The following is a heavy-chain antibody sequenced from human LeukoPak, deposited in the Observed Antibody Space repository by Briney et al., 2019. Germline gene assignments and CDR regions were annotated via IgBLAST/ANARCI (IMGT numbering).Heavy chain of an antibody. Sequence: PRGSLRLSCAASGFTFSSYWMDWVRHAPGKGLVWVSRINSEGSSTSYADSVKGRFTISRDNPKNTLYLQMNSLRTEDTAVDYCARGAYGGTFDHWAQGTLVTLSS. CDR1: GFTFSSYW. D-gene: IGHD4-23*01. V-gene: IGHV3-74*01. CDR3: ARGAYGGTFDH. CDR2: INSEGSST. J-gene: IGHJ4*02.